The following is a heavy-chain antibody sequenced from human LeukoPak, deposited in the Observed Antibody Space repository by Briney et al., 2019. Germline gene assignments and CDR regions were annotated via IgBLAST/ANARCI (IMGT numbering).Heavy chain of an antibody. CDR2: IYTSGST. CDR3: ARDRILEWISGRYYFDY. CDR1: GGSISSYY. J-gene: IGHJ4*02. V-gene: IGHV4-4*07. D-gene: IGHD3-3*01. Sequence: SETLSLTCTVSGGSISSYYWSWIRQPAGKGLEWIGRIYTSGSTNYNPSLKSRVTMSVDTSKNQFSLKLSSVTAADTAVYYCARDRILEWISGRYYFDYWGQGTLVTVSS.